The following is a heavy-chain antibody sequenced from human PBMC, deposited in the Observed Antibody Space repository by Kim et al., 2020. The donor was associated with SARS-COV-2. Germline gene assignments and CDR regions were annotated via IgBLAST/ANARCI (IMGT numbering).Heavy chain of an antibody. J-gene: IGHJ3*02. CDR1: GNVFSSYY. Sequence: ASVKVSCKASGNVFSSYYMHWVRQAPGQGLEWMGIISPTGDSTTYAQKFQDRVTMTGDTSTSTLYMELSSLRSEDTAVYYCARDPTTPGDWHHHDGFDIWGQATMVAVPS. V-gene: IGHV1-46*01. CDR3: ARDPTTPGDWHHHDGFDI. D-gene: IGHD2-21*02. CDR2: ISPTGDST.